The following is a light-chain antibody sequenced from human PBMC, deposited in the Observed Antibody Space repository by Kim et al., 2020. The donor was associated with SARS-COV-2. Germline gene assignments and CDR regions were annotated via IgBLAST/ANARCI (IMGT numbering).Light chain of an antibody. CDR1: SLRTYY. CDR3: KSRDTSGDRLV. CDR2: PKN. V-gene: IGLV3-19*01. Sequence: SSELTQDPAVSVALGQTVRITCQGDSLRTYYASWYQQKPGQATALVIYPKNNRPSGIPDRFSGSSSGDTASLTITGAQAEDEGDYFCKSRDTSGDRLVFGGGTQLTVL. J-gene: IGLJ2*01.